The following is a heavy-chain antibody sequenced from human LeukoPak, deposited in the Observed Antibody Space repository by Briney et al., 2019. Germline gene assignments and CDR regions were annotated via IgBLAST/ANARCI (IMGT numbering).Heavy chain of an antibody. Sequence: GGSLRLSCAASGFIFSSYSMNWVRQAPGKGLEWVSFISSTSSYIYYADSVKGRFTISRDNAKNTLYLQMNSLRAEDTAVYYCAKDPGRYYYDSSGYYYAVDYWGQGTLVTVSS. CDR2: ISSTSSYI. CDR1: GFIFSSYS. CDR3: AKDPGRYYYDSSGYYYAVDY. V-gene: IGHV3-21*04. D-gene: IGHD3-22*01. J-gene: IGHJ4*02.